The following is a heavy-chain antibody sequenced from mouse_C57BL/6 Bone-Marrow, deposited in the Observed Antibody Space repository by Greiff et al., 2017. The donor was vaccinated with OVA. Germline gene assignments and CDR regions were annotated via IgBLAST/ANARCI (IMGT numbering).Heavy chain of an antibody. J-gene: IGHJ4*01. CDR2: ISNGGGST. Sequence: EVKLVESGGGLVQPGGSLKLSCAASGFTFSDFYMYWIRQTPEKRLEWVAYISNGGGSTYYPDTVKGRFTISRYNAKNTLYLQMSRLEAEDTDMYFCARSDAMDIWGRGNSVTVSS. V-gene: IGHV5-12*01. CDR1: GFTFSDFY. CDR3: ARSDAMDI.